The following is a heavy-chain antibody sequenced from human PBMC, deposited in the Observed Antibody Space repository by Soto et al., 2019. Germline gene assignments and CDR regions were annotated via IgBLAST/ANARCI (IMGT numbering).Heavy chain of an antibody. CDR1: GFTFSSYA. Sequence: GGSLRLSCAASGFTFSSYAMSWVRQAPGKGLEWVSAISGSGGSTYYADSVKGRFTISRDNSKNTLYLQMNSLRAEDTAVYYCAKDNEADGGYYGSPEYFDYWGQGTLVTVSS. D-gene: IGHD3-10*01. V-gene: IGHV3-23*01. CDR3: AKDNEADGGYYGSPEYFDY. CDR2: ISGSGGST. J-gene: IGHJ4*02.